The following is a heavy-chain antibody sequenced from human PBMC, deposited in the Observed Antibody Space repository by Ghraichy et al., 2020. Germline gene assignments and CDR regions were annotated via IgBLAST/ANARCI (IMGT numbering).Heavy chain of an antibody. J-gene: IGHJ5*02. Sequence: SETLSLTCTVSGGSISRYYWRWLRQPPWKGLEWIGYISYSGTTNYIPSLNRRVTISVDTSKNQFSLKLSSVTAADTALYYCARHGGARGWFDPCGQGTLVTVSS. CDR2: ISYSGTT. CDR1: GGSISRYY. CDR3: ARHGGARGWFDP. D-gene: IGHD6-6*01. V-gene: IGHV4-59*08.